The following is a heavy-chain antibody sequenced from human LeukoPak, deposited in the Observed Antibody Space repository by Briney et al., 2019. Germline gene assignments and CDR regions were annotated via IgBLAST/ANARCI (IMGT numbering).Heavy chain of an antibody. CDR1: GFTFSSHA. D-gene: IGHD1-26*01. CDR3: AKEPYSGSQLLDY. V-gene: IGHV3-23*01. J-gene: IGHJ4*02. Sequence: GGSLRLSCAASGFTFSSHAMSWVRRAPGKGLEWVSAISTSGGSTYYADSVKGRFTISRDNPKNTLYLQMNSLRAEDTAVYYCAKEPYSGSQLLDYWGQGTLVTVSS. CDR2: ISTSGGST.